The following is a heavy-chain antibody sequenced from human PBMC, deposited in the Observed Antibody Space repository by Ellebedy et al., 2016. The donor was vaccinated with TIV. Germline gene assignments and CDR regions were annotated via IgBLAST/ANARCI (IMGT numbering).Heavy chain of an antibody. CDR2: IYYSGST. V-gene: IGHV4-59*12. CDR3: ASGAGRDIVVVPAAHITPLDY. J-gene: IGHJ4*02. Sequence: MPSETLSLTCTVSGGSISSYYWSWIRQPPGKGLEWIGYIYYSGSTNYNPSLKSRVTISVDTSKNQFSLKLSSVTAADTAVYYCASGAGRDIVVVPAAHITPLDYWGQGTLVTVSS. CDR1: GGSISSYY. D-gene: IGHD2-2*01.